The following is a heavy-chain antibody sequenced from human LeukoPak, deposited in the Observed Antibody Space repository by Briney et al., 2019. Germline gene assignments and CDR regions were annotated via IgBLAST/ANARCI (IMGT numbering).Heavy chain of an antibody. D-gene: IGHD1-26*01. CDR1: GFTFSSYG. J-gene: IGHJ4*02. Sequence: PGRSLRLSCAASGFTFSSYGMHWVRQAPGKGLEWVAVISYDGSNKYYADSVKGRFTISRDNSKNTLYLQMNSMRAEDTAVYYCAKMYGGTYIGNWGQGTLVTVSA. V-gene: IGHV3-30*18. CDR3: AKMYGGTYIGN. CDR2: ISYDGSNK.